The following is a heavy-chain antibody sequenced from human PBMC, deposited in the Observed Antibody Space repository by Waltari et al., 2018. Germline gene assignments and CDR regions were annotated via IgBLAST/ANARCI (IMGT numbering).Heavy chain of an antibody. D-gene: IGHD3-22*01. CDR2: IYYSGST. CDR1: GCSISSYY. CDR3: ASYDSSGSFDY. V-gene: IGHV4-59*01. Sequence: QVQLQESGPGLVKPSETLSLTCTVSGCSISSYYWSWIRQPPGKGLEWIGYIYYSGSTNYNPSLKSRVTISVDTSKNQFSLKLSSVTAADTAVYYCASYDSSGSFDYWGQGTLVTVSS. J-gene: IGHJ4*02.